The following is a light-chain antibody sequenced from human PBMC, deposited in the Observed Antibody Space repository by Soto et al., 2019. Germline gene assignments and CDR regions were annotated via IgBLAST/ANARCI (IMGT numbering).Light chain of an antibody. CDR1: QRVGPN. CDR2: AAS. J-gene: IGKJ1*01. CDR3: QQYDSLWA. V-gene: IGKV3-15*01. Sequence: EILMTQSPASLSVSPGERVTLSCWASQRVGPNLAWYQHRPGQAPRLLIYAASTRAAGVPSRFSGSRFGTQFTLTISSLQSEDAAVYYCQQYDSLWAFGQGTKVEIK.